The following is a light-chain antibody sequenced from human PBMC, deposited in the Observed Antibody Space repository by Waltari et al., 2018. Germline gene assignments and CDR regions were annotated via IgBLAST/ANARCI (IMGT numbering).Light chain of an antibody. V-gene: IGKV3-15*01. CDR2: GAS. CDR3: HQYNYWPLT. Sequence: EIGMTQSPATLSVSPGERATLSCRASQSVGSNLAWFQQKPGQAPRLLIYGASTRASGIPARFSGSGSGTEFILTISSLQSEDFALYYCHQYNYWPLTFGQGTKVEIK. CDR1: QSVGSN. J-gene: IGKJ1*01.